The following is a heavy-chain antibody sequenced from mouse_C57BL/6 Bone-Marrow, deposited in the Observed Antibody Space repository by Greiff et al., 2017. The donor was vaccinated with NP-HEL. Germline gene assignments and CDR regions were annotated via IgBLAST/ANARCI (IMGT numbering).Heavy chain of an antibody. J-gene: IGHJ2*01. V-gene: IGHV1-69*01. Sequence: VKLQQPGAELVMPGASVKLSCKASGYTFTSYWMHWVKQRPGQGLEWIGEIDPSDSYTNYNQQFKGKSTLTVDKSSSTAYMQLSSLTSEDSAVYYCARENYGTSYYFDYWGQGTTLTVSS. CDR1: GYTFTSYW. CDR3: ARENYGTSYYFDY. D-gene: IGHD1-1*01. CDR2: IDPSDSYT.